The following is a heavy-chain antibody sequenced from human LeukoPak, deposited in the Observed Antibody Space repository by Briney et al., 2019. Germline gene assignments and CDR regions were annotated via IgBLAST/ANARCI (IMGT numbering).Heavy chain of an antibody. CDR1: GFTFRSYA. CDR2: ISYDGSNI. D-gene: IGHD2-15*01. Sequence: GGSLRLSCAASGFTFRSYAMHWVRQDPGKGLQWVAVISYDGSNIYYADSVKGRFTISRDNSKNTLYLQMNSLRAEDTAVYYCARDSKANIVVAGSGDPWGQGTLVTVSS. CDR3: ARDSKANIVVAGSGDP. J-gene: IGHJ5*02. V-gene: IGHV3-30*04.